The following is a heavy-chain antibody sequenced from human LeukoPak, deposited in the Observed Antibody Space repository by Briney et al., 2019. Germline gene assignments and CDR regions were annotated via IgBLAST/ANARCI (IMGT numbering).Heavy chain of an antibody. D-gene: IGHD3-10*01. Sequence: GGSLRLSCAASGFTFSSYEMNWVRQAPGKGLEWVSSISSSSSYIYYADSVKGRFTISRDNAKNSLYLQMNSLRAEDTAVYYCARRRDYYYGSGSSHYYYYMDVWGKGTTVTISS. CDR3: ARRRDYYYGSGSSHYYYYMDV. V-gene: IGHV3-21*01. CDR1: GFTFSSYE. J-gene: IGHJ6*03. CDR2: ISSSSSYI.